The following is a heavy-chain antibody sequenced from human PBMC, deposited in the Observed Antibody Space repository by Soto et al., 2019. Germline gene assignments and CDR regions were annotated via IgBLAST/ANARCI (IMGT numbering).Heavy chain of an antibody. CDR3: ARLSITIFGDYYGMDV. Sequence: SETLSLTCTVSGGSISSSSYYWGWIRQPPGKGLEWIGSIYYSGSTYYNPSLKSRVTISVDTSKNQLSLKLSSVTAADTVVYYFARLSITIFGDYYGMDVWGQGTTVTVSS. CDR1: GGSISSSSYY. V-gene: IGHV4-39*01. CDR2: IYYSGST. J-gene: IGHJ6*02. D-gene: IGHD3-3*01.